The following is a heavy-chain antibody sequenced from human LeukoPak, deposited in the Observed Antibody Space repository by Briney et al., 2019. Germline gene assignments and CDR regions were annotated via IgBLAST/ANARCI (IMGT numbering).Heavy chain of an antibody. Sequence: GGSLRLSCAASGFTFSYYYMSWIRQAPGKGLEWVSYISSSSSYTNYADSVKGRFTISRDNAKNSLYLQMNSLRAEDTAVYYCARDRDNQYYYDSSGTPSAFDIWGQGTMVTVSS. CDR2: ISSSSSYT. J-gene: IGHJ3*02. CDR1: GFTFSYYY. D-gene: IGHD3-22*01. V-gene: IGHV3-11*05. CDR3: ARDRDNQYYYDSSGTPSAFDI.